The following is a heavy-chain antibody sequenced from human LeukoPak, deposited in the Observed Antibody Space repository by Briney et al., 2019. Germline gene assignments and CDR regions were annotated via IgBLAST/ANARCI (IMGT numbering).Heavy chain of an antibody. J-gene: IGHJ6*03. Sequence: GRSLRLSCAASGFSFSSYAIHWVRQAPGKGLEWVSSISSSSSYIYYADSVKGRFTISRDNAKNSLYLQMNSLRAEDTAVYYCARESEGVPAALTTEYYYYYMDVWGKGTTVTVSS. D-gene: IGHD2-2*01. V-gene: IGHV3-21*01. CDR1: GFSFSSYA. CDR3: ARESEGVPAALTTEYYYYYMDV. CDR2: ISSSSSYI.